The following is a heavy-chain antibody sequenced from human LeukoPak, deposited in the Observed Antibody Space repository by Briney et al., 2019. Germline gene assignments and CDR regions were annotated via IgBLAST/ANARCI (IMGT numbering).Heavy chain of an antibody. CDR3: ARSRYCSSTSCYYNWFDP. CDR2: IYYSGST. J-gene: IGHJ5*02. CDR1: GGSISSHY. V-gene: IGHV4-59*11. D-gene: IGHD2-2*01. Sequence: PSETLSLTCTVSGGSISSHYWSWIRQPPGKGLEWIGYIYYSGSTNYNPSLKSRVTISVDTSKNQFSLKLSSVTAADTAVYYCARSRYCSSTSCYYNWFDPWGQGTLVTVSS.